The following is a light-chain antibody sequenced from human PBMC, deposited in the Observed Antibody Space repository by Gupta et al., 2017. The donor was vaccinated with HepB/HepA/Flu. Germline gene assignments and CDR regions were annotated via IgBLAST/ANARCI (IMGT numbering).Light chain of an antibody. CDR3: QQEESSTWT. J-gene: IGKJ1*01. CDR1: QSVRNNY. Sequence: IVLTQSPDTLSLSPGERVTLSCRASQSVRNNYLAWYQQKPGQAPRLLIYGASSRFTGIPDRFSGSGSGTDFTLSISRLEPEDSAVYYCQQEESSTWTFGQGTKVEIK. CDR2: GAS. V-gene: IGKV3-20*01.